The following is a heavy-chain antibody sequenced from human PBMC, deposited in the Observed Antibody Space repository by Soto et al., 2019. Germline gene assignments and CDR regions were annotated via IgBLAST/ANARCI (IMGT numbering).Heavy chain of an antibody. D-gene: IGHD3-10*01. V-gene: IGHV4-31*03. Sequence: QVQLQESGPGLVKPSQTLSLTCTVSGGSISSGGYYWSWIRQHPGKGLEWIGYIYYSGSTYYNPSLKSRVTISVDTSKNQFSLKLSSVTAADTAVYYCAREAAPQKYGSGSYFVDYWGQGTLVTVSS. CDR3: AREAAPQKYGSGSYFVDY. J-gene: IGHJ4*02. CDR1: GGSISSGGYY. CDR2: IYYSGST.